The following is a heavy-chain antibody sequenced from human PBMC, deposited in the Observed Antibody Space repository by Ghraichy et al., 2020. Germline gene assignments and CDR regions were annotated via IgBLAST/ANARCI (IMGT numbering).Heavy chain of an antibody. CDR1: GGSISSGDYY. CDR2: IYYSGST. CDR3: ARVGVVVAAIFQFDP. V-gene: IGHV4-30-4*01. Sequence: SETLSLTCTVSGGSISSGDYYWSWIRQPPGKGLEWIGYIYYSGSTYYNPSLKSRVTISVDTSKNQFSLKLSSVTAADTAVYYCARVGVVVAAIFQFDPWGQGTLVTVSS. D-gene: IGHD2-15*01. J-gene: IGHJ5*02.